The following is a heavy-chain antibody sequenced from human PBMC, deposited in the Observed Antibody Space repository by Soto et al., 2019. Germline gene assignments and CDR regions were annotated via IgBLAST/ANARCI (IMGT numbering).Heavy chain of an antibody. Sequence: PGGSLRLSCAASGFTFSSYGMHWVRQAPGKGLEWVAVISYDGSNKYYADSVKGRFTISRDNSKNTLYLQMNSLRAEDTAVYYCAKDGYGSGSPLYADYWGQGTLVTVSS. CDR1: GFTFSSYG. J-gene: IGHJ4*02. D-gene: IGHD3-10*01. CDR3: AKDGYGSGSPLYADY. V-gene: IGHV3-30*18. CDR2: ISYDGSNK.